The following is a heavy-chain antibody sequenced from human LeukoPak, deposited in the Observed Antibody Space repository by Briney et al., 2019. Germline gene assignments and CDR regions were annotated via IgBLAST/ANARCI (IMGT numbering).Heavy chain of an antibody. Sequence: SETLSLTCTVSGGSISSSSYYWCWIRQPPGKNLEWIGSIYYSGNTYYNPSLKSRVTISVDTSKNQFSLKLSSVTAADTAVYYCARISFFVYTYGTPDYWGQGTLVTVSS. CDR2: IYYSGNT. J-gene: IGHJ4*02. V-gene: IGHV4-39*01. CDR1: GGSISSSSYY. CDR3: ARISFFVYTYGTPDY. D-gene: IGHD5-18*01.